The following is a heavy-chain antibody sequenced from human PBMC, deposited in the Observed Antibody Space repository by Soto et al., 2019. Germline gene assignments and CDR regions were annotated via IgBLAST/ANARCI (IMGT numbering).Heavy chain of an antibody. J-gene: IGHJ4*02. CDR3: ARYLSGYYLDY. CDR2: ISYDGSNK. Sequence: VQLVESGGGVVQPGRSLRLSCAASGFTFSSYAMHWVRQAPGKGLEWVAVISYDGSNKYYADSVKGRFTISRDNSKNTLYLQMNSLRAEDTAVYYCARYLSGYYLDYWGQGTLVTVSS. D-gene: IGHD3-22*01. V-gene: IGHV3-30-3*01. CDR1: GFTFSSYA.